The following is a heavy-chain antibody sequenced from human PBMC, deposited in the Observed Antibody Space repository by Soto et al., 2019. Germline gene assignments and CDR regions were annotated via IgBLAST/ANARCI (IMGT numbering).Heavy chain of an antibody. CDR3: AKCSPRYSSGLKAYYFDY. CDR2: ISGSGGST. CDR1: GFTFSSYA. Sequence: LRLSCAASGFTFSSYAMSWVRQAPGKGLEWVSVISGSGGSTYYADSVKGRFTISRDNSKNTLYLQMNSLRAEGAAVYYCAKCSPRYSSGLKAYYFDYWGQGTLVTVSS. J-gene: IGHJ4*02. V-gene: IGHV3-23*01. D-gene: IGHD6-19*01.